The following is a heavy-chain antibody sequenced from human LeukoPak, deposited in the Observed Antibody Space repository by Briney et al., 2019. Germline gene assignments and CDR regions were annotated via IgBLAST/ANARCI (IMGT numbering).Heavy chain of an antibody. J-gene: IGHJ4*02. CDR3: ARDPKYYYDSSGTFDY. D-gene: IGHD3-22*01. V-gene: IGHV3-21*01. CDR2: ICSSSSYI. CDR1: GFTFSSYS. Sequence: GGSLRLSCAASGFTFSSYSMNWVRQAPGKGLEWVSSICSSSSYIYYADSVKGRFTISRDNAKNSLYLQMNSLRAEDTAVYYCARDPKYYYDSSGTFDYWGQGTLVTVSS.